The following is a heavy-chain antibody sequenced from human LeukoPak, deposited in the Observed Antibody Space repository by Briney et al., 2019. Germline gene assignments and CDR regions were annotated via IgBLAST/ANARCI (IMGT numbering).Heavy chain of an antibody. CDR1: GGSISTNNW. V-gene: IGHV4-4*02. CDR3: ARAPLSGTYYTDAFDI. CDR2: IHHSGST. J-gene: IGHJ3*02. D-gene: IGHD1-26*01. Sequence: PSGTLSLTCAVSGGSISTNNWWTWVRQPPGKGLEWMGEIHHSGSTDYNPSLKSRVTISPDKSKNQFSLTLTSVTAADTAVYFCARAPLSGTYYTDAFDIWGQGTMVTVSS.